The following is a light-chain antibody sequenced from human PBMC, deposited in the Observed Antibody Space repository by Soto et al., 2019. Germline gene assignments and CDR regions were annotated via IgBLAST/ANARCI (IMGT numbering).Light chain of an antibody. Sequence: HDPLSQSPGERVTLSCRPTQRATIRYLAWYQQKPGQAPRLLIYGASARAIHAPSRFSGSGSGTDFTLTISGLEPEDFAPYSCQQCYNSLWTFAQGTRVDIK. CDR3: QQCYNSLWT. V-gene: IGKV3D-7*01. CDR1: QRATIRY. CDR2: GAS. J-gene: IGKJ1*01.